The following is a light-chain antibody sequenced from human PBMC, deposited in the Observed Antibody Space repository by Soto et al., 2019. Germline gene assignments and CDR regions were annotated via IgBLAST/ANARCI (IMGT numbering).Light chain of an antibody. Sequence: QSVLTQPPSASGTPGQRVSISCSGSSSNIGSNYVYWYQQLPRTAPKLLVYRNNQRPSGVPDRFSGSKSGTSASLAISGLRSEDEADYYCAAWDDSLSVGVFGGGTKLTVL. V-gene: IGLV1-47*01. J-gene: IGLJ2*01. CDR3: AAWDDSLSVGV. CDR2: RNN. CDR1: SSNIGSNY.